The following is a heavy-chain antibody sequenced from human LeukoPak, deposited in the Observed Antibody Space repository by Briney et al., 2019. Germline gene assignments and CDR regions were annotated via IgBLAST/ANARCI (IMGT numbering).Heavy chain of an antibody. V-gene: IGHV1-8*01. D-gene: IGHD6-6*01. CDR3: ARAHCRIAALEYYFDY. Sequence: ASVKASCKASGYTFTSYDINWVRQATGQGLEWMGWMNPNRGNTGYAQKLQGRVTMTRNTSISTAYMELSSLRSEDTAVYYCARAHCRIAALEYYFDYWGQGTLVTVSS. J-gene: IGHJ4*02. CDR1: GYTFTSYD. CDR2: MNPNRGNT.